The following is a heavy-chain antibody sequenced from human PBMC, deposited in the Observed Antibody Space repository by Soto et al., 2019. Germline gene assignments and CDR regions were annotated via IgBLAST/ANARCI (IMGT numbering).Heavy chain of an antibody. CDR3: AKDAVPGNGKWDWLDS. CDR2: ISGPAET. CDR1: GYKFNIHG. D-gene: IGHD6-19*01. J-gene: IGHJ5*01. V-gene: IGHV3-23*01. Sequence: DVKLLESGGGSVQPGGSLRLSCATSGYKFNIHGMTWVRQAPGKGLEWVSTISGPAETYYADSVKGRFTITRDDSKATLYLQMNTLRVEDTATYFCAKDAVPGNGKWDWLDSWGQGTLVTVSS.